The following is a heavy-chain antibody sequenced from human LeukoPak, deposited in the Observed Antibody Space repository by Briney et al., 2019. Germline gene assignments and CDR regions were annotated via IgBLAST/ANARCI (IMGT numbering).Heavy chain of an antibody. CDR2: INPSGGST. J-gene: IGHJ4*02. CDR1: GYTFTSYY. CDR3: ARVLPIVVVPAPPDY. V-gene: IGHV1-46*01. D-gene: IGHD2-2*01. Sequence: ASVKVSCKASGYTFTSYYMHWVRQAPGQGLEWMGIINPSGGSTSYAQKFQGRVTMTRDTSTSTVYMELSSLRSDDTAVYYCARVLPIVVVPAPPDYWGQGTLVTVSS.